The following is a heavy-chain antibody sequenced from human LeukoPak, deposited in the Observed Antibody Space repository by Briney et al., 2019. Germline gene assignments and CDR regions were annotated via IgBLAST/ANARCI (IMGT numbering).Heavy chain of an antibody. D-gene: IGHD3-22*01. CDR2: INSDGSST. V-gene: IGHV3-74*01. CDR3: ARDKSSGYWFIDY. J-gene: IGHJ4*02. Sequence: PGGSLRLSCAASGFTFSSHWMHWVRQAPGKGLVWVSRINSDGSSTNYADAVKGRFTVFRDNAKNTLYLQVNSLRAEDTAVYYCARDKSSGYWFIDYWGQGTLVTVSS. CDR1: GFTFSSHW.